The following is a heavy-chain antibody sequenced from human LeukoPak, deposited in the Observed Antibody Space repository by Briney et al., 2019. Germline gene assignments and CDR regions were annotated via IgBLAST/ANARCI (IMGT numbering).Heavy chain of an antibody. CDR1: GFTFSSYG. Sequence: GGSLRLSCAASGFTFSSYGMSWVRQAPGRGLEWVSTIVASGAGTYYADSVKGRFTISRDNSQNTLYLQVNSLRAEDTAVYYCAKRSDSYYGMDVWGQGTTVTVSS. CDR3: AKRSDSYYGMDV. J-gene: IGHJ6*02. CDR2: IVASGAGT. V-gene: IGHV3-23*01.